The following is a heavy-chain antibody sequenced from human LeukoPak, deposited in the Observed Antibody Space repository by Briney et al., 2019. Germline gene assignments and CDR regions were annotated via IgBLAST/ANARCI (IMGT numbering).Heavy chain of an antibody. V-gene: IGHV1-2*02. Sequence: ASVKVSCKASGYTFTDYYMHWVRQAPGQGLEWMGWINPNSGGTNYAQKFQGRVTMTRDTSISTAYMELSRLRSDDTAVYYCARGPSIKNYFDYWGQGTLVTVSS. J-gene: IGHJ4*02. CDR2: INPNSGGT. D-gene: IGHD2/OR15-2a*01. CDR1: GYTFTDYY. CDR3: ARGPSIKNYFDY.